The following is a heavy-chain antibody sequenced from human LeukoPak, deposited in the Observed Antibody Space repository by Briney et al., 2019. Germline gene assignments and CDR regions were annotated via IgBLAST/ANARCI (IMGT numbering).Heavy chain of an antibody. J-gene: IGHJ6*03. CDR2: ISSSSSYI. CDR1: GFTFSSYS. Sequence: PGGSLRLSCAASGFTFSSYSMNWVRQAPGKGLEWVSSISSSSSYIYYADSVKGRFTISRDNAKNSLYLQMNSLRAEDTAVYYCARGGQPYYYYYMDVGCKGTTVTVSS. CDR3: ARGGQPYYYYYMDV. V-gene: IGHV3-21*01.